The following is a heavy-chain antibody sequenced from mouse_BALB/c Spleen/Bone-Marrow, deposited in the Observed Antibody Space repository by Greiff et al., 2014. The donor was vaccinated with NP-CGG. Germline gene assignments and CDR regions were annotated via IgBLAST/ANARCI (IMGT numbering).Heavy chain of an antibody. D-gene: IGHD1-2*01. J-gene: IGHJ2*01. CDR1: GFNIKDTY. V-gene: IGHV14-3*02. Sequence: VQLQQSGAELVKPGASVKLSCTASGFNIKDTYMHWVKQRPEQGLEWIGRIDPANGNTKYDPRFQGKATITADTSSNTAYLQLSSLTSEDTAVYYCARYYYGYYFDYWGQGTTLTVSS. CDR2: IDPANGNT. CDR3: ARYYYGYYFDY.